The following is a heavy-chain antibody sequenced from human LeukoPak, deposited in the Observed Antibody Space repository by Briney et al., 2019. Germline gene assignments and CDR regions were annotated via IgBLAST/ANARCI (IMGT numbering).Heavy chain of an antibody. Sequence: GGSLRLSCVGSGFIFRSYAVTWVRQAPGKGLEWVSSITANGDATYYADSVKGRFTISRDNSKNTLYLQMSSLRAEDTAVYYCATFGVIVRDDYYDYWGQGALVAVSS. V-gene: IGHV3-23*01. CDR1: GFIFRSYA. CDR3: ATFGVIVRDDYYDY. CDR2: ITANGDAT. D-gene: IGHD3-3*01. J-gene: IGHJ4*02.